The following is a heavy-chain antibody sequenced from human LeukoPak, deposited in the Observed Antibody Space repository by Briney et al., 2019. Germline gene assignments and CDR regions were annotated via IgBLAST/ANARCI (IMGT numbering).Heavy chain of an antibody. CDR3: ARGGKVVVVVAAYFDY. CDR2: INPNSGGT. Sequence: GASVKVSCKASGYTFTGYYMHWVRQAPGQGLEWMGWINPNSGGTNYAQKFQGRVTMTRDTSISTAYMELSRLRSDDTAVYYCARGGKVVVVVAAYFDYWGQGTLVTVSS. V-gene: IGHV1-2*02. D-gene: IGHD2-15*01. J-gene: IGHJ4*02. CDR1: GYTFTGYY.